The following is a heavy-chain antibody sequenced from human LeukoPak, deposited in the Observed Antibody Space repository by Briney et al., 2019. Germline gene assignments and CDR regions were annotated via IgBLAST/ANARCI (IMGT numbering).Heavy chain of an antibody. J-gene: IGHJ4*02. CDR2: INHSGST. D-gene: IGHD3-22*01. CDR3: ARAMGEYYDSSGYPFDY. CDR1: GGSFSGYY. Sequence: SETLSLTCAVYGGSFSGYYWSWIRQPPGKGLEGFGEINHSGSTNYNPSLKSRVTISVDTSKNQFSLKLSSVTAADTAVYYCARAMGEYYDSSGYPFDYWGQGTLVTVSS. V-gene: IGHV4-34*01.